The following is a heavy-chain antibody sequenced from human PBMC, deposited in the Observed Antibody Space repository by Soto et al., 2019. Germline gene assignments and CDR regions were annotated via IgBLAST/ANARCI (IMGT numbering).Heavy chain of an antibody. CDR2: IDPSDSQT. J-gene: IGHJ6*02. CDR1: GYSFAGYW. D-gene: IGHD6-19*01. V-gene: IGHV5-10-1*01. Sequence: GESLKISCKGSGYSFAGYWITWVRQKPGKGLEWMGRIDPSDSQTYYSPSFRGHVTISATKSITTVFLQWSSLRASDTAMYYCARLQYSSGWYENNGMDVWGQGTTVTVSS. CDR3: ARLQYSSGWYENNGMDV.